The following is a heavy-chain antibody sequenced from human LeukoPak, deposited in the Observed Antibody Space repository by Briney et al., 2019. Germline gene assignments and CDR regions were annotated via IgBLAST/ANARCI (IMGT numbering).Heavy chain of an antibody. J-gene: IGHJ5*02. V-gene: IGHV4-38-2*02. D-gene: IGHD2-2*01. CDR1: GYSISSGYY. CDR2: IYHSGST. Sequence: ASETLSLTCTVSGYSISSGYYWGWIRQPPGKGLEWIGSIYHSGSTYYNPSLKSRVTTSVDTSKNQFSLKLSSVTAADTAVYYCARDTDIVVVPAVKYNWFDPWGQGTLVTVSS. CDR3: ARDTDIVVVPAVKYNWFDP.